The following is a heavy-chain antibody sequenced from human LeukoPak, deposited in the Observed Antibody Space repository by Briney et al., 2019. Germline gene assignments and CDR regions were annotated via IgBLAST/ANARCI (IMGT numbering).Heavy chain of an antibody. CDR2: IYHSGST. CDR3: AREVHQWLVVGYYFDY. CDR1: GGSIGSSNW. J-gene: IGHJ4*02. D-gene: IGHD6-19*01. Sequence: PSGTLSLTCAVSGGSIGSSNWWSWVRQPPGKGLEWIGEIYHSGSTNYNPSLKSRVTISVDKSKNHFSLNLSSVTAADTAVYYCAREVHQWLVVGYYFDYWGQGTLVTVSS. V-gene: IGHV4-4*02.